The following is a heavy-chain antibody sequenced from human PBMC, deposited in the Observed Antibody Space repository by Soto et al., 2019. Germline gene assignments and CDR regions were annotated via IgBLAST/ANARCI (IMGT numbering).Heavy chain of an antibody. D-gene: IGHD3-22*01. Sequence: ASVKVSCKASGYTFTGYYMHWVRQAPGQGLEWMGWINPNSGGTNYAQKFQGRVTMTRDTSISTAYMELSRLRSDDTAVYYCARPYDKWGYDRFDPWGQGTLVTVSS. V-gene: IGHV1-2*02. CDR1: GYTFTGYY. CDR2: INPNSGGT. J-gene: IGHJ5*02. CDR3: ARPYDKWGYDRFDP.